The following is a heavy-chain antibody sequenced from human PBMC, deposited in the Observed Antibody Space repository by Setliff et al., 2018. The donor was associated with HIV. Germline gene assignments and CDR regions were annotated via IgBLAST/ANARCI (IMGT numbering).Heavy chain of an antibody. V-gene: IGHV1-18*01. J-gene: IGHJ4*02. Sequence: ASVKVSCKASGYTFTNNGINWVRQAPGQGLEWMGWISGDNGNTNAQKLQGRVTMTTDTSTSTAYMELRNLRSDDTAVYYCVRSPGSFISTDSTEAGDYWGQGTLVTVSS. CDR3: VRSPGSFISTDSTEAGDY. CDR2: ISGDNGNT. D-gene: IGHD3-22*01. CDR1: GYTFTNNG.